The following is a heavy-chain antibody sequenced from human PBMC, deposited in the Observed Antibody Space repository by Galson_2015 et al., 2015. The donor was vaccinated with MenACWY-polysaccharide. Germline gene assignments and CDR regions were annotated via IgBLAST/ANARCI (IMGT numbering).Heavy chain of an antibody. CDR3: TRALSPILEYDSSGYYHDY. D-gene: IGHD3-22*01. V-gene: IGHV3-49*04. Sequence: SLRLSCAASGFTSGDYAMSWVRQAPGKGLEWVGFIRSKAYGGTTEYAASVKGRFTISRDDSKSIAYLQMNSLKTEDTAVYYCTRALSPILEYDSSGYYHDYWGQGTLVTVSS. CDR2: IRSKAYGGTT. CDR1: GFTSGDYA. J-gene: IGHJ4*02.